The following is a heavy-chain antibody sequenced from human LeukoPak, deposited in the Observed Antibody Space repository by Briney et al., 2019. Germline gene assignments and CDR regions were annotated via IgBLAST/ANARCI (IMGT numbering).Heavy chain of an antibody. CDR3: ARSYSSGWYPFDY. CDR1: GFIFSDYY. CDR2: ITSSGSST. J-gene: IGHJ4*02. D-gene: IGHD6-19*01. Sequence: KPGGSLRLSCAASGFIFSDYYMTWIRQAPGKGLEWVSYITSSGSSTYYADSVKGRFTISRDNARNSLYLQMNSLRAEDTAVYYCARSYSSGWYPFDYWGQGTLVTVSS. V-gene: IGHV3-11*04.